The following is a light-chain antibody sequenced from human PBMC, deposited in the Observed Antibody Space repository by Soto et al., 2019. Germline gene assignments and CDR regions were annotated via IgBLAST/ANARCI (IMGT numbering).Light chain of an antibody. Sequence: IVVTQSPGTLSLSPGERATLSCRASQSVSSSYLAWYQQKPGQAPRLLIYGASSRATGIPDRFSGSGSGTDFTLTISRLEPEDFAVYYCQQYGSSPLVTFGGGTKVEIK. CDR3: QQYGSSPLVT. V-gene: IGKV3-20*01. J-gene: IGKJ4*01. CDR2: GAS. CDR1: QSVSSSY.